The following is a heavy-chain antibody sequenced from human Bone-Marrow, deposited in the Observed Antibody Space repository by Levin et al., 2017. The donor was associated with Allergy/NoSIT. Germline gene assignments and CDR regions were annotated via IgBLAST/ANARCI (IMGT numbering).Heavy chain of an antibody. CDR3: TRVGGRFLESDY. CDR2: LYSDGST. J-gene: IGHJ4*02. Sequence: GESLKISCAASGFIVTGNFFSWVRQAPGKGLEWVSFLYSDGSTYYAENVKGRFTISTDNSKNELLLQMNSLRVEDTAVYYCTRVGGRFLESDYWGQGTKVTVSS. D-gene: IGHD3-3*01. CDR1: GFIVTGNF. V-gene: IGHV3-53*01.